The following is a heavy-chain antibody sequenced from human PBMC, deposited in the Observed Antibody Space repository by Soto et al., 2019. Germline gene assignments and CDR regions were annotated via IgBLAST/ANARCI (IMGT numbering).Heavy chain of an antibody. CDR3: LRDSPIGSTFSGHDGIDY. CDR2: VIPLRDIV. CDR1: GGTFRNDI. Sequence: QVQLVQSGSEVKKPGSSVKVSCKTSGGTFRNDIITWVRQAPGQGLGWMGRVIPLRDIVNYAKKFQGRVTITADKSTNTAYMEMNSLRSEDTDVYYCLRDSPIGSTFSGHDGIDYWGQGPQGTVSS. D-gene: IGHD5-12*01. J-gene: IGHJ4*02. V-gene: IGHV1-69*08.